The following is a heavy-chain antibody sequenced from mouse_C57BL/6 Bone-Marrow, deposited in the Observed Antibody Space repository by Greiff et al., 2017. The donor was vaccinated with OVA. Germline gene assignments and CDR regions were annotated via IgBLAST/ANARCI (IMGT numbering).Heavy chain of an antibody. Sequence: VQLQQSGPELVKPGASVKMSCKASGYTFTDYNMHWVKQSHGKSLEWIGYINPNNGGTSYNQKFKGKATLTVNKSSSTAYMELRSLTSEDAAVYYCARPIYGSSLYFDVWGTGTTVTVSS. CDR2: INPNNGGT. CDR1: GYTFTDYN. CDR3: ARPIYGSSLYFDV. V-gene: IGHV1-22*01. D-gene: IGHD1-1*01. J-gene: IGHJ1*03.